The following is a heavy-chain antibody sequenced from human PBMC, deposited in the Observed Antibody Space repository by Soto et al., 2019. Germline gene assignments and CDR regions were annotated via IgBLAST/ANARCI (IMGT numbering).Heavy chain of an antibody. D-gene: IGHD6-13*01. V-gene: IGHV3-23*01. CDR3: AKDEIAAAAPFFFDS. CDR1: GFIFSNYA. J-gene: IGHJ4*02. Sequence: PGGSLRLSCAASGFIFSNYAMNWVRQAPGKGLEWVSSVSGSGGSTFYAESVKGRFTISRDTSKNTLYLQMNSLRVEDTALYYCAKDEIAAAAPFFFDSWGQGTLVTVSS. CDR2: VSGSGGST.